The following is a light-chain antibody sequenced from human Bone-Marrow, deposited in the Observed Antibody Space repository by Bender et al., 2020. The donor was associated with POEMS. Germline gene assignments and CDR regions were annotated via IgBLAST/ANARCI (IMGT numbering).Light chain of an antibody. CDR3: STGVDRMYSWLFAGCTEINAQAE. V-gene: IGLV1-44*01. CDR2: AND. CDR1: SIGRNP. J-gene: IGLJ6*01. Sequence: QSVLTQPPSASGTPGQRVTISCSGGSIGRNPINWYQQLPGTAPRLVIYANDRLPSGVPNRFSASKSGSSASLAISGLQSEDAVDYYCSTGVDRMYSWLFAGCTEINAQAEVGS.